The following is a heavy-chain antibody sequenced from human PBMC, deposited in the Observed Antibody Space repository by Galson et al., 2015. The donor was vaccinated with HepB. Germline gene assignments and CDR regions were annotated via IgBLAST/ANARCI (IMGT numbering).Heavy chain of an antibody. V-gene: IGHV6-1*01. CDR1: GDSVSSNIAA. D-gene: IGHD5-12*01. CDR2: TFYRSKWHN. J-gene: IGHJ4*02. Sequence: CAISGDSVSSNIAAWSWIRQSPSRGLEWLGRTFYRSKWHNDYAGSVKSRITIKADTSKNQLYLQLKSVTPEDTAMYYCARSDRDYDLDSWGQGTLVTVSS. CDR3: ARSDRDYDLDS.